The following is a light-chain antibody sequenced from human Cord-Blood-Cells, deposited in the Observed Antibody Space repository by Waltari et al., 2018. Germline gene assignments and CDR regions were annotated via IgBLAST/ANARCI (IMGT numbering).Light chain of an antibody. J-gene: IGLJ3*02. Sequence: QSVLTQPPSVSGAPGQRVTISCTGSSSNIGAGYDVHWYQQLPGTAPKLLIYDTRTRPSGVPARFSGSKSGTSASLAITGLQAEDEADYYCQSYDSSLSGPVFGGGTKLTVL. CDR3: QSYDSSLSGPV. V-gene: IGLV1-40*01. CDR1: SSNIGAGYD. CDR2: DTR.